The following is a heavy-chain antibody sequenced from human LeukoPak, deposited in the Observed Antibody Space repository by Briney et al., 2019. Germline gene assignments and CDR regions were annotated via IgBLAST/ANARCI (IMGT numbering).Heavy chain of an antibody. CDR1: GGTFSSYA. D-gene: IGHD6-19*01. CDR2: IIPILGIA. CDR3: ARVFSPGQWLVPRVYYYYGMDV. Sequence: GASVKVSCKASGGTFSSYAISWVRQAPGQGLEWMGRIIPILGIANYAQKFQGRVTITADKSTSTAYMELSSLRSEDTAVYYCARVFSPGQWLVPRVYYYYGMDVWGQGTTVTVSS. J-gene: IGHJ6*02. V-gene: IGHV1-69*04.